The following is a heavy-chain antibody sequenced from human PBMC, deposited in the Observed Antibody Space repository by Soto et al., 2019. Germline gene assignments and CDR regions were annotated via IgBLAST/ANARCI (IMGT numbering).Heavy chain of an antibody. J-gene: IGHJ5*02. Sequence: VVSLILACSSSVFTFISDFIHWVRQAAVNWLEWVAVIWYDGSNKYYADSVKVRFTISIDNSKNTLYLQMNSLRAEDTAVYYCARDLVREVDGKGDWLDLWGQGILVTVSS. V-gene: IGHV3-33*01. CDR2: IWYDGSNK. CDR1: VFTFISDF. D-gene: IGHD6-19*01. CDR3: ARDLVREVDGKGDWLDL.